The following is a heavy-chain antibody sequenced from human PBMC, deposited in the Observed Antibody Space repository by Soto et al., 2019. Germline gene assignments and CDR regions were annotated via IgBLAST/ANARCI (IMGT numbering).Heavy chain of an antibody. CDR3: ARDSVAGTKVRDAFDI. Sequence: ASVKVSCAASGFTVSSNYMSWVRQAPGKGLEWVSVIYSGGSTYYADSVKGRFTISRDNSKNTLYLQMNSLRAEDTAVYYCARDSVAGTKVRDAFDIWGQGTMVTVSS. V-gene: IGHV3-53*01. CDR1: GFTVSSNY. D-gene: IGHD6-19*01. J-gene: IGHJ3*02. CDR2: IYSGGST.